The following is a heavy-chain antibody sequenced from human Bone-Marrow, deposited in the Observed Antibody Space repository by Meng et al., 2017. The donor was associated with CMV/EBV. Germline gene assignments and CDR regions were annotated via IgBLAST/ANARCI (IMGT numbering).Heavy chain of an antibody. Sequence: LKISCAASGFTFDDYAMHWVRQAPGKGLGWVSGISWNSGSIGYADSVKGRFTISRDNAKNSLYLQMNSLRDEVTALYYSAKDMKWGLRSNAFDLWGQGTMVTVSS. V-gene: IGHV3-9*01. CDR2: ISWNSGSI. J-gene: IGHJ3*01. CDR3: AKDMKWGLRSNAFDL. D-gene: IGHD2-15*01. CDR1: GFTFDDYA.